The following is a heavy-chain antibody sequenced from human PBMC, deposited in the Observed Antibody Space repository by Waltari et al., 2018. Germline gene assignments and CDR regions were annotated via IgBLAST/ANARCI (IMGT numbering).Heavy chain of an antibody. Sequence: QVQLVQSGAEVKKPGSSVKVSCKASGGTFSSYAISWVRQAPGQGLEWMGGIIPIFGKANYGQKFQGRVTITTDESTSTAYMELSSLRSEDTAGYYCARGKSDILTGYYKCYFDYWGQGTLVTVSS. CDR1: GGTFSSYA. CDR3: ARGKSDILTGYYKCYFDY. CDR2: IIPIFGKA. J-gene: IGHJ4*02. V-gene: IGHV1-69*05. D-gene: IGHD3-9*01.